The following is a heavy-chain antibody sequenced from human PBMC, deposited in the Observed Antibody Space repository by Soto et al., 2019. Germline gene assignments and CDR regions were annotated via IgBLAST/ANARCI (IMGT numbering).Heavy chain of an antibody. CDR1: GGTFNSYV. CDR3: ARYRRSSNNCFDP. J-gene: IGHJ5*02. V-gene: IGHV1-69*01. D-gene: IGHD6-6*01. CDR2: IIPIFDTA. Sequence: QVQLVQSGAEVKRPGSSVKVSCKASGGTFNSYVISWVRQAPGRGPEWMGAIIPIFDTASYAQKFQGRITITADESTRTAYMELSSLKSEDTAVYYCARYRRSSNNCFDPWGQGTLVTVSS.